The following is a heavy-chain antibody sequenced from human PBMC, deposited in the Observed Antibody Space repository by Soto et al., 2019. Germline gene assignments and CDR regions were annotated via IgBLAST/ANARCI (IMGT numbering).Heavy chain of an antibody. CDR1: GFTFSSYS. D-gene: IGHD3-3*01. V-gene: IGHV3-72*01. CDR3: ADLKWSRSYLP. Sequence: GGSLRPSCAAFGFTFSSYSMNWVRQAPGKGLEWVGRIKNDPKSYITDYAESVKGRFTISRDDSKNSLFLQMNSLTTEDTAIYYCADLKWSRSYLPWGQGTLVTVSS. CDR2: IKNDPKSYIT. J-gene: IGHJ1*01.